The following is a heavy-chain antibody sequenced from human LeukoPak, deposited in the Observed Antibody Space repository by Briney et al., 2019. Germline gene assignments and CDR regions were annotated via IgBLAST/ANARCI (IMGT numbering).Heavy chain of an antibody. CDR3: ARTHDSSGYYSFGMDV. CDR2: IYFSGTT. Sequence: SETLSLTCTFSGGSISSYHWSWIRQPPGKALEWIGYIYFSGTTNYNPSLKSRVTVSVDTSKNQFSLKLSSVTAADTAVYYCARTHDSSGYYSFGMDVWGQGTTVTVSS. CDR1: GGSISSYH. V-gene: IGHV4-59*08. J-gene: IGHJ6*02. D-gene: IGHD3-22*01.